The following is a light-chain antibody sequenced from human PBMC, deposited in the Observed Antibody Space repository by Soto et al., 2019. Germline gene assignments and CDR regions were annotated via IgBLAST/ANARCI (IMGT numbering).Light chain of an antibody. CDR2: AAS. Sequence: AIPMTQSPSSLSASVGDRVTITCRASQAIGNDLGWYQQKPGKAPNLLIYAASNLQSGVPSRFSGSGTGTDFTLTISSLQPEDSATYYCLQDYNYPRTFGQGTKVEVK. J-gene: IGKJ1*01. CDR3: LQDYNYPRT. V-gene: IGKV1-6*01. CDR1: QAIGND.